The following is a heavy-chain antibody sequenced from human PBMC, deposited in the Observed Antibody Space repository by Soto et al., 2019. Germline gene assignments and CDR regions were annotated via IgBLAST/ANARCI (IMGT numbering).Heavy chain of an antibody. CDR1: GFTFSGYE. CDR2: ISSSGSSI. D-gene: IGHD2-15*01. CDR3: ARDTWAGGGSLPFDY. J-gene: IGHJ4*02. V-gene: IGHV3-48*03. Sequence: GGSLRLSCAASGFTFSGYEMNWVRQSPGKGLEWVSYISSSGSSIYYADSVKGRFTISRDNAKNSVYLQMNSLRAEDTAVYYCARDTWAGGGSLPFDYWGQGTLVTVSS.